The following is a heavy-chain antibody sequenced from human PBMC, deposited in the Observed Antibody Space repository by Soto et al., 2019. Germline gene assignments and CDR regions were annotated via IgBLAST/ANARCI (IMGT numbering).Heavy chain of an antibody. CDR1: GGSFSGYS. CDR2: INHSGST. J-gene: IGHJ3*02. Sequence: SQALSLTCAVYGGSFSGYSWRWIRQPPGKGLEWIGEINHSGSTNYNPSLKSRVTISVDTSKNQFSLKLSSVTAADTAVYYCARGEDIVVVVAATRSCAFDIWGQGTMVT. V-gene: IGHV4-34*01. D-gene: IGHD2-15*01. CDR3: ARGEDIVVVVAATRSCAFDI.